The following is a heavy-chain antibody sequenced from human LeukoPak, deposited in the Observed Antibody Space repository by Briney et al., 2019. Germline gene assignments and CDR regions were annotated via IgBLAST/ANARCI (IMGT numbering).Heavy chain of an antibody. J-gene: IGHJ6*03. V-gene: IGHV1-2*02. CDR3: ARGYGDYFLVTTNYYMDV. CDR2: INPNSGGT. D-gene: IGHD4-17*01. CDR1: GYTFTGYY. Sequence: ASAKVSCKASGYTFTGYYMHWVRQAPGQGLEWMGWINPNSGGTNYAQKFQGRVTMTRNTSISTAYMELSSLRSEDTAVYYCARGYGDYFLVTTNYYMDVWGKGTTVTISS.